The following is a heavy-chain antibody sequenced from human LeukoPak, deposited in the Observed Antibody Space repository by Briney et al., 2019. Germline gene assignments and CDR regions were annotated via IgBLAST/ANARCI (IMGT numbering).Heavy chain of an antibody. Sequence: SETLSLTCTVSGDSMGSFYWSWIRQSAGRGLEWIGHIYSSGTTKNNPSYKSRVTMSVDTSKNQFSLKLSSVTAADTAIYYCAREGGYSYGFDSWGQGTLVTVPS. CDR2: IYSSGTT. CDR3: AREGGYSYGFDS. V-gene: IGHV4-4*07. CDR1: GDSMGSFY. J-gene: IGHJ4*02. D-gene: IGHD5-18*01.